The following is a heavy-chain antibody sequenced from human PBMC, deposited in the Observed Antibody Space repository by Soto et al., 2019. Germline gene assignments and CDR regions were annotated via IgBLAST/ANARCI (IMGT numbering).Heavy chain of an antibody. D-gene: IGHD2-21*01. J-gene: IGHJ5*02. Sequence: QVHLQPWGAGLWKTSETLSLTCAVYGASLSDNYCNWLRPPPGKGLEWMGGLNHSGNTNYNPSLRSRVTISIDTSKNQLSLNLRSVSAADTAVYYCARGRGEFDAWCQGTPVTVSS. CDR1: GASLSDNY. CDR2: LNHSGNT. CDR3: ARGRGEFDA. V-gene: IGHV4-34*01.